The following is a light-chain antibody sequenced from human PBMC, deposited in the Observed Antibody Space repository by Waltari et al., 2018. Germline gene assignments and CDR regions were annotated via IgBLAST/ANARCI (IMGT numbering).Light chain of an antibody. V-gene: IGLV2-14*03. J-gene: IGLJ3*02. CDR1: DSDVVASAF. CDR2: EVD. Sequence: QSALTHPASVSGSPGQSTTISCSRTDSDVVASAFLSLYQQHPGKAPHRLIYEVDKRPSGVSYRFSGSKSGNAASLTISGLQAEDEAHYFCSSYTYGGPWVFGGGTLLTV. CDR3: SSYTYGGPWV.